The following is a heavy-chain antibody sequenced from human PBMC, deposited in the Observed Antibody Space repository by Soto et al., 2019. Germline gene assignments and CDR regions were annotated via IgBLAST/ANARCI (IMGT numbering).Heavy chain of an antibody. J-gene: IGHJ6*02. CDR1: GGTFSSYA. CDR2: IIPIFGTA. D-gene: IGHD3-22*01. Sequence: EASVKVSCKASGGTFSSYAISWVRQAPGQGLEWMGGIIPIFGTANYAQKFQGRVTITADESTSTAYMELSSLRSEDTAVYYCARDASGYLGYYGMDVWGQGTTVTVSS. CDR3: ARDASGYLGYYGMDV. V-gene: IGHV1-69*13.